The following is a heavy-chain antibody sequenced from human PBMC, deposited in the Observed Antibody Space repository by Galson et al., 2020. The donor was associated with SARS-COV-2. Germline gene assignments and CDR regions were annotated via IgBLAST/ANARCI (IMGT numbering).Heavy chain of an antibody. CDR2: FNPNSGDT. Sequence: ASVKVSCEGSGYTFSDYFIHWVRQAPGQGLEWMGRFNPNSGDTSYAQKFSGRVTMTRDTSITTAYMEVSSLRFDDTAVYYCGRAPDWGSGSVDYWGQGALVTVAS. CDR1: GYTFSDYF. J-gene: IGHJ4*02. CDR3: GRAPDWGSGSVDY. D-gene: IGHD7-27*01. V-gene: IGHV1-2*06.